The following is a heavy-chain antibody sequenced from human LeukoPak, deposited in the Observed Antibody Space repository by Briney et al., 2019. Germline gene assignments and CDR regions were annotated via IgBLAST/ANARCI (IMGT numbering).Heavy chain of an antibody. J-gene: IGHJ4*02. D-gene: IGHD1-26*01. V-gene: IGHV1-18*01. CDR1: XYXXTXYG. Sequence: GASXXXXCXAXXYXXTXYGIXXVRQAPGQGLEWMGWISAYNGNTNYAQKLQGRVTMTTDTATSTAYMELRSLRSDDTAVYYCATGGSYDYWGQGTLVTVSS. CDR2: ISAYNGNT. CDR3: ATGGSYDY.